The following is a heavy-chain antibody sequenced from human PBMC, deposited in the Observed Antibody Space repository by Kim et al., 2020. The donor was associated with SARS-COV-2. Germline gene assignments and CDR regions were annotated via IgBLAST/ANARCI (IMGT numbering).Heavy chain of an antibody. D-gene: IGHD3-10*01. CDR2: ISYDGSNK. CDR1: GFTFSGYG. Sequence: GGSLRLSCAASGFTFSGYGMHWVRQAPGKGLEWVAVISYDGSNKYYADSVKGRFTISRDNSKNTLYLQMNSLRAEDTGVYYCAILRGITMVRGVGYVMDVWGQGTTVTVSS. V-gene: IGHV3-33*05. J-gene: IGHJ6*02. CDR3: AILRGITMVRGVGYVMDV.